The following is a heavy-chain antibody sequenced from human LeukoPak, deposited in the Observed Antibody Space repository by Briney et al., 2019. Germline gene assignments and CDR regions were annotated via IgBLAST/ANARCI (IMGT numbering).Heavy chain of an antibody. CDR2: IYYSGST. Sequence: SDTLSLTCNVSGYSSSSSSYYWGWIRLPFGIVLEWIGSIYYSGSTYYNPSLKRPVTISVDTSKNQFSLKLNSVTAAETAVYYCARHGYYYYYMDVLGKGSTVTVSS. CDR1: GYSSSSSSYY. J-gene: IGHJ6*03. V-gene: IGHV4-39*01. CDR3: ARHGYYYYYMDV.